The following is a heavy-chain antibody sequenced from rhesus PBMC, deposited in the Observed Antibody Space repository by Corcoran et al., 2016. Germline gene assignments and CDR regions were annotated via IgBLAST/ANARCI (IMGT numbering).Heavy chain of an antibody. CDR3: ARGRYTVNTYWYFDL. V-gene: IGHV4-93*01. J-gene: IGHJ2*01. CDR2: ISGGGGSP. CDR1: GGSISTGNW. Sequence: QVQLQESGPAVVKPSETLSPTCAVSGGSISTGNWGIWSCQSQWKGPERVGGWIGGISGGGGSPQFTPSLTSLFTISKDTSKNQFSLKLSSVTAADTAVYYCARGRYTVNTYWYFDLWGPGTPITISS. D-gene: IGHD4-23*01.